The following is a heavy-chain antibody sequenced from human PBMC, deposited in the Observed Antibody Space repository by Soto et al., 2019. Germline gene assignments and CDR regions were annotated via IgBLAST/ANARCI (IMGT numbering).Heavy chain of an antibody. CDR1: GDSISSPTW. J-gene: IGHJ4*02. CDR3: ATRAPIDGDPY. Sequence: QVQLQESGPGLVKPSETLSLPCDVSGDSISSPTWWTWVRQPPGKGLEWIGEVYHSGSTNYNSSLKSRVTISVDKSKNQFSLRLTSVTAADTAVYYCATRAPIDGDPYWGQGTLVTGSS. D-gene: IGHD4-17*01. V-gene: IGHV4-4*02. CDR2: VYHSGST.